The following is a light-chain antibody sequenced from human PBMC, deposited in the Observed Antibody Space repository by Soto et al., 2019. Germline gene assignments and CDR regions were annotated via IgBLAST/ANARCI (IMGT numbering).Light chain of an antibody. V-gene: IGKV1-27*01. CDR2: AAS. CDR1: QDISNF. CDR3: QKYDGVPRT. J-gene: IGKJ1*01. Sequence: DIQMTQSPSSLSASVGDRVTITCRASQDISNFLAWYPQKPGKVPKVLIYAASTLQSGVPSRFSGSGSGTDFTLTISSLQPEDVATYYCQKYDGVPRTFGQGTKVEIK.